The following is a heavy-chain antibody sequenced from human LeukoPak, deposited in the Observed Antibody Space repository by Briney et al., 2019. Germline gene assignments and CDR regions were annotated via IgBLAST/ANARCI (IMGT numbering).Heavy chain of an antibody. Sequence: GGSLRLSCAASGFTFSSYGMHWVRQAPGKGLEWVAVIWYDGSNKYYADSVKGRFTISRDNAKNSLYLQMNSLRAEDTAVYYCAREDVEYSSSWYLDYWGQGTLVTVSS. V-gene: IGHV3-33*01. J-gene: IGHJ4*02. CDR3: AREDVEYSSSWYLDY. D-gene: IGHD6-13*01. CDR1: GFTFSSYG. CDR2: IWYDGSNK.